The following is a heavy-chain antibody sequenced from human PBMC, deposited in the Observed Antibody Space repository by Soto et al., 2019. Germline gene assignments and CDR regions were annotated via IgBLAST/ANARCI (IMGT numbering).Heavy chain of an antibody. D-gene: IGHD2-2*02. Sequence: QVQLVESGGGVVQPGRSLRLSCAASGFTFSSYGMHWVRQAPGKGLEWVAVIWYDGSNKYYADSVKGRFTISRDNSKNTLYLQMNSVRAEDTAVYYCARDSGCSSTSCYSDYYYGMDVWGQGTTVTVSS. CDR2: IWYDGSNK. CDR1: GFTFSSYG. J-gene: IGHJ6*02. V-gene: IGHV3-33*01. CDR3: ARDSGCSSTSCYSDYYYGMDV.